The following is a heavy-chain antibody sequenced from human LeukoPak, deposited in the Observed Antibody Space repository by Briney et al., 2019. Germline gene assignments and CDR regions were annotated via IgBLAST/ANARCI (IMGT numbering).Heavy chain of an antibody. V-gene: IGHV1-18*01. D-gene: IGHD4-23*01. CDR1: TYTFGNYD. J-gene: IGHJ4*02. CDR2: ISAYNGNT. Sequence: ASVKVSCKASTYTFGNYDINWVRQATGQGLEWMGWISAYNGNTNYAQKLQGRVTMTTDTSTSTAHMELRSLRSDDTAVYYCARRGGSTPNFDYWGQGTLVTVSS. CDR3: ARRGGSTPNFDY.